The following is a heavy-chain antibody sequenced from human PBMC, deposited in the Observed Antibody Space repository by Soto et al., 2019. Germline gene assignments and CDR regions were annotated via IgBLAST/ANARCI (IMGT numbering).Heavy chain of an antibody. D-gene: IGHD3-3*01. CDR3: ARMGRAVVFWSGYDYYYYGMDV. Sequence: ASVKVSCKASGYTFTSYDINWVRQATGQGLEWMGWMNPNNGNTGYAQKFQGRVTMTRNTSISTAYMELSSLRSEDTAVYYCARMGRAVVFWSGYDYYYYGMDVWGQGTTVTVSS. CDR2: MNPNNGNT. CDR1: GYTFTSYD. J-gene: IGHJ6*02. V-gene: IGHV1-8*01.